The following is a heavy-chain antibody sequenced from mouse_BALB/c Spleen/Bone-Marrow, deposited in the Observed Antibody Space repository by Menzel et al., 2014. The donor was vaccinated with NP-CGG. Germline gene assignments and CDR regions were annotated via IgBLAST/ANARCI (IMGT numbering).Heavy chain of an antibody. CDR2: IDPANGNT. Sequence: VQLKQSGAELVRPGASVKLSCTASGINIKDTYLHWVKQRPEQGLDWIGRIDPANGNTKYDPKFQGKATITADTSSNTAYLQLSSLTSEDTAVYYCARAIIDIYYGYWGQGTTLAVSS. CDR1: GINIKDTY. CDR3: ARAIIDIYYGY. D-gene: IGHD1-1*01. J-gene: IGHJ2*01. V-gene: IGHV14-3*02.